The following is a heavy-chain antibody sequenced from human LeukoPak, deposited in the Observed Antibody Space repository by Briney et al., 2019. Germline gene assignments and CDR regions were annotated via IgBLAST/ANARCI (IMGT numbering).Heavy chain of an antibody. CDR1: GDSVSSNSAA. D-gene: IGHD5/OR15-5a*01. V-gene: IGHV6-1*01. CDR2: TYYKSRWYN. CDR3: ARERLVSLVVSDAFDI. J-gene: IGHJ3*02. Sequence: SPTLSLTCAISGDSVSSNSAAWNWIRQSPSRGLEWLGKTYYKSRWYNDYALSVKSRITINPDTSKNQFSLQLNSVTPEDTAVYYCARERLVSLVVSDAFDIWGQGTMVTVSS.